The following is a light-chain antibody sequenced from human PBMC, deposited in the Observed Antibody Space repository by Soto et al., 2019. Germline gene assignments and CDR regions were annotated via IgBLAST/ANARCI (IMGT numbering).Light chain of an antibody. CDR2: GAS. J-gene: IGKJ3*01. V-gene: IGKV3-20*01. CDR3: LQYDTSPFT. CDR1: QSVSSNY. Sequence: EIVLTQSPGTLSLSPGERATLSCRASQSVSSNYLAWYQQKPGQAPRLLIFGASSRATGIPDRFSGSGSGTEFTLTISRLEPEDFAVYYCLQYDTSPFTFGPGTKVDIK.